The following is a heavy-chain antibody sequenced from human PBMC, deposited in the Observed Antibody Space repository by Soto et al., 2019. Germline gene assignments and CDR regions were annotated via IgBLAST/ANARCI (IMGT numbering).Heavy chain of an antibody. CDR1: GFTLNDYW. V-gene: IGHV3-74*01. CDR2: INADGTSA. J-gene: IGHJ6*02. D-gene: IGHD2-2*01. CDR3: ATGVVPATKWGYYSYGLDV. Sequence: EVQLVESGGGLVQRGGSLRLSCEASGFTLNDYWMHWVRQVPGKGLVWVARINADGTSASYADSVKGRFTISRDNAKNTVYLLLNSLRAEDSAVYYCATGVVPATKWGYYSYGLDVWGQGTTVTVSS.